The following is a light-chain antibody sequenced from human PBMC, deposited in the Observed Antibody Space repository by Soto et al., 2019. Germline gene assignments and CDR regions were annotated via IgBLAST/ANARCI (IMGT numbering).Light chain of an antibody. CDR2: GAS. CDR3: QQYGNSPYT. CDR1: QSVSSSY. J-gene: IGKJ2*01. Sequence: EIVLMQSPGTLSLSPGERATLSCRASQSVSSSYLAWYQQKPGQAPRLLIYGASSRATGIPDRFSGSASGTGFTLTISRLEPEDFAVYYCQQYGNSPYTFGQGTKLEI. V-gene: IGKV3-20*01.